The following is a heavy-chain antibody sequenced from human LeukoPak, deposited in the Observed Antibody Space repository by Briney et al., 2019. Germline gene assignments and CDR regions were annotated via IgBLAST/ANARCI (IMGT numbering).Heavy chain of an antibody. D-gene: IGHD3-16*02. V-gene: IGHV1-18*01. CDR3: ASAYYDYVWGSYRPLDC. Sequence: ASVKVSCKASGYTFTSYGISWVRQAPGQALEWMGWISAYNGNTNYAQKLQGRVTMTTDTSTSTAYMELRSLRSDDTAVYYCASAYYDYVWGSYRPLDCWGQGTLVTVSS. J-gene: IGHJ4*02. CDR1: GYTFTSYG. CDR2: ISAYNGNT.